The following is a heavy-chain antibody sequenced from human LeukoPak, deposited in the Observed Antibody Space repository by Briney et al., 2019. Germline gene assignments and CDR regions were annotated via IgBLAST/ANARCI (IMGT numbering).Heavy chain of an antibody. V-gene: IGHV1-18*01. CDR1: GGTFSSYA. CDR3: ARHGSGIYYYYYYMDV. D-gene: IGHD3-10*01. Sequence: ASVKVSCKASGGTFSSYAISWVRQAPGQGLEWMGWISAYNGNTNYAQKLQGRVTMTTDTSTSTAYMELRSLRSDDTAVYYCARHGSGIYYYYYYMDVWGKGTTVTVSS. J-gene: IGHJ6*03. CDR2: ISAYNGNT.